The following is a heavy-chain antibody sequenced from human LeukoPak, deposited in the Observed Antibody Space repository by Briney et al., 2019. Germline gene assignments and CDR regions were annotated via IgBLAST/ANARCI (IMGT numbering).Heavy chain of an antibody. V-gene: IGHV4-39*01. CDR1: GGSISSSSYY. Sequence: SETLSLTCTVSGGSISSSSYYWGWIRQPPGKGLEWIGSIYYSGSTYYNPSLKSRVTISVDTSKNQSSLKLSSVTAADTAVYYCARALADWNYVHYYFDYWGQGTLVTVSS. CDR3: ARALADWNYVHYYFDY. J-gene: IGHJ4*02. CDR2: IYYSGST. D-gene: IGHD1-7*01.